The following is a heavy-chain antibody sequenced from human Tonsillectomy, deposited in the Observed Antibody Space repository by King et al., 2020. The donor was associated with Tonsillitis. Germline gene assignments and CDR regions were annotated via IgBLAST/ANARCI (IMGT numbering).Heavy chain of an antibody. CDR2: INSDGSST. D-gene: IGHD6-13*01. Sequence: VQLVESGGGLVQPGGSLRLSCAASEFTFSTYWMHWVRQAPGKGLVWVSRINSDGSSTTYADSVKGRVTISRDNAKNTLYLQMNSLSAEDTAVYYCARGIAAGIYYYYGMDVWGQGTTVTVSS. J-gene: IGHJ6*02. CDR3: ARGIAAGIYYYYGMDV. CDR1: EFTFSTYW. V-gene: IGHV3-74*01.